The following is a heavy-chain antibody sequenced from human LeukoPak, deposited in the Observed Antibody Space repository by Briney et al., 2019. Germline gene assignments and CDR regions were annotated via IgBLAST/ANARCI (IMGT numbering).Heavy chain of an antibody. Sequence: SETLSLTCTVPGGSISNNYWSWIRQPAGKGLEWIGRISTSGTTNYNPSLKSRVTMAVDTSKKQFSLKLDSVTAADTAVYHCARDYSNNGFGMDVWGQGTPVTVSS. V-gene: IGHV4-4*07. J-gene: IGHJ6*02. CDR3: ARDYSNNGFGMDV. CDR2: ISTSGTT. D-gene: IGHD6-13*01. CDR1: GGSISNNY.